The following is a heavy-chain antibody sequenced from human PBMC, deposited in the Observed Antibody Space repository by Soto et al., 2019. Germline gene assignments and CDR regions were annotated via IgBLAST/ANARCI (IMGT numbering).Heavy chain of an antibody. Sequence: QVRLVQYGTEVKKPGASVMVSCKASGYTFANYAIHRVRQAPGHDFEWMGWINAGSGNTRNSQKFQGKVTFTRDTIAPTAPMEVGSLRFDGTTVDYRAGDLSGWGLTNGRFGVDVWGQGTAVIVSS. CDR3: AGDLSGWGLTNGRFGVDV. V-gene: IGHV1-3*01. D-gene: IGHD3-10*01. CDR1: GYTFANYA. CDR2: INAGSGNT. J-gene: IGHJ6*02.